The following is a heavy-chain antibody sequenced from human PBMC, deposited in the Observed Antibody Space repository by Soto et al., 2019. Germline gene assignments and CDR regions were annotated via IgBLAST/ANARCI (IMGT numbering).Heavy chain of an antibody. CDR3: ARERGYYGSGSYLPRFYGMDV. CDR1: GFTFSSYG. J-gene: IGHJ6*02. Sequence: TGGSLRLSCAASGFTFSSYGMHWVRQAPGKGLEWVAVIWYDGSNKYYADSVKGRFTISRDNSKNTLYLQMNSLRAEDTAVYYCARERGYYGSGSYLPRFYGMDVWGQGTTVTVSS. CDR2: IWYDGSNK. D-gene: IGHD3-10*01. V-gene: IGHV3-33*01.